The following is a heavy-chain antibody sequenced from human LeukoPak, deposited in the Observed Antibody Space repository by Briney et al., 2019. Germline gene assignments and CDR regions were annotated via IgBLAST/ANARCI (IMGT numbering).Heavy chain of an antibody. J-gene: IGHJ5*02. D-gene: IGHD5-12*01. V-gene: IGHV3-48*01. CDR1: GFIFSQYS. Sequence: GGSLRFSCAASGFIFSQYSMNWVRQAPGKGLEWVSHIRSSSETFYADSVKGRFTISRDNARNSLYLQMNNLRGEDTAIYYCARDAGNSGYGCDLWGQGTLVTVSS. CDR3: ARDAGNSGYGCDL. CDR2: IRSSSET.